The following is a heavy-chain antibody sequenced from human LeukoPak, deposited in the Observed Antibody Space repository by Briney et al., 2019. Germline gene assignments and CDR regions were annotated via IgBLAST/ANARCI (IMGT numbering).Heavy chain of an antibody. V-gene: IGHV3-64*01. CDR2: ISSNGGST. D-gene: IGHD3-10*01. J-gene: IGHJ6*03. CDR3: ARLGRFGELYYYYYYMDV. CDR1: GFTFSSYA. Sequence: GGSLRLSCAASGFTFSSYAMHWVRQPPGKGLEYVSAISSNGGSTYYANSVKGRFTISRDNSKNTLYLQMGSLRAEDMAVYYCARLGRFGELYYYYYYMDVWGKGTTVTVSS.